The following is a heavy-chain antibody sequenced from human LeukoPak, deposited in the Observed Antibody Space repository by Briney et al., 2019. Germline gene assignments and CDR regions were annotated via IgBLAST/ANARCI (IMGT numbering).Heavy chain of an antibody. CDR3: ARDSYYDFWSGYLRDYGLDV. J-gene: IGHJ6*02. CDR1: GFTFSIYW. D-gene: IGHD3-3*01. CDR2: IKQDGTEK. V-gene: IGHV3-7*01. Sequence: GGSLRLSCAASGFTFSIYWMSWVRQAPGKGLEWVANIKQDGTEKYYVDSVKGRFTISRDNAKNSLYLQMNSLRAEDTAVYYCARDSYYDFWSGYLRDYGLDVWGQGTTVTVSS.